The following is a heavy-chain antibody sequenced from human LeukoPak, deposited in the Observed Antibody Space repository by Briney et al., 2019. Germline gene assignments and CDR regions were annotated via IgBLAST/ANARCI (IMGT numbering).Heavy chain of an antibody. Sequence: GGSLRLSCAASGFTFSSYSMNWVRQAPGRGLEWVSDISSSSSTIDYADSVKGRFTISRDNAKNSLYLQMNSLRAEDTAMYYCTSSGSYPYWGQGTLVTVSS. D-gene: IGHD1-26*01. V-gene: IGHV3-48*01. CDR1: GFTFSSYS. CDR2: ISSSSSTI. CDR3: TSSGSYPY. J-gene: IGHJ4*02.